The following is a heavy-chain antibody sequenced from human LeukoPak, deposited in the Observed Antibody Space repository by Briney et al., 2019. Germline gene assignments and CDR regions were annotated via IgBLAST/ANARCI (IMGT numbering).Heavy chain of an antibody. V-gene: IGHV3-7*01. CDR1: AFTFSTYW. D-gene: IGHD4-23*01. CDR2: IKEDGSEI. CDR3: ARDRGYSTFDY. Sequence: PGGSLRLSCAASAFTFSTYWMSWVRQAPGKGLEWVANIKEDGSEINYVDSVKGRFTISRDNAKNSLYLQMSSLRVEDTAVYYCARDRGYSTFDYWGQGTLVTVSS. J-gene: IGHJ4*02.